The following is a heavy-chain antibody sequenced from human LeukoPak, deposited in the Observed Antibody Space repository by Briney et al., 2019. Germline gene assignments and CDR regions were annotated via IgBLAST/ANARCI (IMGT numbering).Heavy chain of an antibody. V-gene: IGHV3-48*03. Sequence: GGSLRLSCAASGFTFSSYEMNWVRQAPGKGLEWVSYISSSGSTIYYADSVKGRFTISRDNAKNSLYLQMNSPRAEDTAVYYCARETPDSSGWDWGQGTLVTVSS. CDR3: ARETPDSSGWD. D-gene: IGHD6-19*01. J-gene: IGHJ4*02. CDR2: ISSSGSTI. CDR1: GFTFSSYE.